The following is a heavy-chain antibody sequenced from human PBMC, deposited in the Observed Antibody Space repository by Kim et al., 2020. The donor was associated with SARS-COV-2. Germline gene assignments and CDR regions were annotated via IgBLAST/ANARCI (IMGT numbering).Heavy chain of an antibody. D-gene: IGHD3-16*02. CDR3: ATYRQNSRPDK. J-gene: IGHJ4*02. V-gene: IGHV3-23*01. Sequence: GGSLRLSCVASGFDFNTYDMTWFRQAPGNGLEWISVISSVSDNIHYADSVKGRFTISRDNSKSTLYLQMNSLRAEDTAVYFCATYRQNSRPDKWGQGALVTVSS. CDR2: ISSVSDNI. CDR1: GFDFNTYD.